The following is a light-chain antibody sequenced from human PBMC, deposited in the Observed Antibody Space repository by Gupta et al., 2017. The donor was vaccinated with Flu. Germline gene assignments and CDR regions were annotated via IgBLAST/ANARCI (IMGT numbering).Light chain of an antibody. CDR3: EQKNNCPHS. Sequence: DIVMTQSPGTLSASPGDRATLSCRASQSISDNLAWYQQKPGEAPRLLIYAASSRATGIPSRCSGRGAGTEFILTISSLQSEDCAVYYCEQKNNCPHSFGQGTEVEIK. CDR1: QSISDN. CDR2: AAS. J-gene: IGKJ2*01. V-gene: IGKV3-15*01.